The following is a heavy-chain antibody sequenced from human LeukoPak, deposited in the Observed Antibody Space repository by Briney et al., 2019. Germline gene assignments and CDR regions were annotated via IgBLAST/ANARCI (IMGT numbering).Heavy chain of an antibody. D-gene: IGHD6-13*01. CDR2: INHSGST. CDR3: ARGYSSSWSRLIGAFDI. Sequence: SEALSLTCAVYGGSSSGYYWSWIRQPPGKGLEWIGEINHSGSTNYNPSLKSRVTISVDTSKNQFSLKLSSVTAADTAVYYCARGYSSSWSRLIGAFDIWGQGTMVTVSS. J-gene: IGHJ3*02. V-gene: IGHV4-34*01. CDR1: GGSSSGYY.